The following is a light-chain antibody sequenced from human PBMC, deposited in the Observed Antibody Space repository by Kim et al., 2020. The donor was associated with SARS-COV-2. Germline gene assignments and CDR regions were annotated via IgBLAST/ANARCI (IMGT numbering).Light chain of an antibody. CDR1: QNIGSH. CDR3: LQYETYPLT. V-gene: IGKV1-17*01. CDR2: DAS. J-gene: IGKJ5*01. Sequence: DIQMTQSPTSLSASVGDRVTITCRASQNIGSHLAWYQQNPGRAPKLLIYDASTLQSGVPSRFSGSGSGTEFTLTISSLQPEDFATFFCLQYETYPLTFGRGTPVDIK.